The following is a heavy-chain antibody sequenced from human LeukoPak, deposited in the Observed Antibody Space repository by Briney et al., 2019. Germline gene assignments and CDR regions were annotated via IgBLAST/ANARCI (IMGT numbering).Heavy chain of an antibody. J-gene: IGHJ6*04. CDR1: GGTFSSYA. Sequence: ASVKVSCKASGGTFSSYAISWVRQAPGQGLERMGGIIPIFGTANYAQKFQGRVTITADESTSTAYMELSSLRSEDTAVYYCAREVCSGGSCYLFSNYYYGMDVWGKGTTVTVSS. D-gene: IGHD2-15*01. CDR2: IIPIFGTA. CDR3: AREVCSGGSCYLFSNYYYGMDV. V-gene: IGHV1-69*13.